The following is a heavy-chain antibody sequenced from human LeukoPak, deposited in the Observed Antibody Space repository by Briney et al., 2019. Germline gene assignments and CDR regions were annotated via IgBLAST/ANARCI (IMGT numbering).Heavy chain of an antibody. CDR2: IHHSGST. J-gene: IGHJ3*02. Sequence: SETLSLTCAVYGGSFSDYYWSWIRQPPGKGLEWIGEIHHSGSTNYNPSLKSRVTISVDTSKNQFPLKLSSVTAADTAVYYCAREGTHDAFDIWGQGTMVTVSS. D-gene: IGHD1-14*01. V-gene: IGHV4-34*01. CDR1: GGSFSDYY. CDR3: AREGTHDAFDI.